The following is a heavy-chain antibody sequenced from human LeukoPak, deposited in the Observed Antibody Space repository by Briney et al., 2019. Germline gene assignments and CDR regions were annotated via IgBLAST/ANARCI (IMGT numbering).Heavy chain of an antibody. V-gene: IGHV3-30*18. D-gene: IGHD6-19*01. J-gene: IGHJ4*02. CDR1: GFIFSSYG. Sequence: GGSLRLSCAASGFIFSSYGMHWVRQAPGKGLEWVAVISYDESNKYYAASVKGRFTISRDTSKNTLYLQMNSLRAEDTATYYCAKVGYSSGWWGAFDYWGQGTLVTVSS. CDR2: ISYDESNK. CDR3: AKVGYSSGWWGAFDY.